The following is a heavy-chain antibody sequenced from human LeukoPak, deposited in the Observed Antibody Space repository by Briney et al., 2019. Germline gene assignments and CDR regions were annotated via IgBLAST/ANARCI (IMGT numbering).Heavy chain of an antibody. J-gene: IGHJ5*02. CDR2: ISISSSTI. CDR3: ARGPPLFDP. V-gene: IGHV3-48*01. Sequence: GGSLRLSCAGSGFTFSSYDMTWIRQAPGKGLEWVSYISISSSTIYYAESVKGRFTISRDNAKNSLYLQVNSLRAEDTAIYYCARGPPLFDPWGQGTLVTVSS. CDR1: GFTFSSYD.